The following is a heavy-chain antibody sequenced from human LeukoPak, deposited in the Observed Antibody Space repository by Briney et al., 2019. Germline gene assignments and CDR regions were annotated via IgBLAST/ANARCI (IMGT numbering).Heavy chain of an antibody. CDR1: GGSISSYY. CDR3: ARVGVMATVNGYRYHSLDV. D-gene: IGHD3-16*01. Sequence: SETLSLTCTVSGGSISSYYWSWLRQPPGKGLEWMGYIYYSGGTNYNPSLKSRLALSVDTSKNQFSLNLNSVTAADTAVYYCARVGVMATVNGYRYHSLDVWGQGTTVAVSS. J-gene: IGHJ6*02. CDR2: IYYSGGT. V-gene: IGHV4-59*01.